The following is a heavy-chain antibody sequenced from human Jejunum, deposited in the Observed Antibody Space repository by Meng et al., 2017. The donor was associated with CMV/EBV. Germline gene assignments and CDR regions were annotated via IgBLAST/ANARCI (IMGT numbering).Heavy chain of an antibody. V-gene: IGHV3-23*01. CDR3: AKVLNPPRMRFSYYGMDV. CDR1: SSA. J-gene: IGHJ6*02. D-gene: IGHD3-10*01. CDR2: ISASGVSA. Sequence: SSAMTWVRRAPGKGLDWVSTISASGVSAYYADSVKGRFTISRDNSKNTLYLQINSLRADDTAVYYCAKVLNPPRMRFSYYGMDVWGQGTTVTVSS.